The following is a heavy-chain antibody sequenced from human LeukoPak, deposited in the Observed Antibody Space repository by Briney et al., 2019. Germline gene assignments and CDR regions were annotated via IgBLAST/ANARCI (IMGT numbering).Heavy chain of an antibody. CDR3: AGNRGYYGSGSYYGDQGDY. CDR1: GGSLSSSRYY. D-gene: IGHD3-10*01. J-gene: IGHJ4*02. Sequence: SETLSLTCTVSGGSLSSSRYYWGWIRQPPGKGLEWSGSIYYSGSTYYNPSLKSRVTISVDTSKNQSTLKLSSVTAADTAVYYCAGNRGYYGSGSYYGDQGDYWGQGTLVTVSS. CDR2: IYYSGST. V-gene: IGHV4-39*06.